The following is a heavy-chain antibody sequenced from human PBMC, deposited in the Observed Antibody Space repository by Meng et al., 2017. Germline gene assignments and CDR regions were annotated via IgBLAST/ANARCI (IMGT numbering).Heavy chain of an antibody. V-gene: IGHV1-18*01. CDR2: ISAYTDSA. CDR3: ARDFMCSGGSCLDVFDI. D-gene: IGHD2-15*01. Sequence: QVTLVRSCPEGKKPGASVKVSCKASGYSFISYVISWVRQAPGQGLEWMGWISAYTDSANYAQNLQGRVTMTTDTSTNTIYMEVRSLRSDDTAVYYCARDFMCSGGSCLDVFDIWGQGTMVTVSS. CDR1: GYSFISYV. J-gene: IGHJ3*02.